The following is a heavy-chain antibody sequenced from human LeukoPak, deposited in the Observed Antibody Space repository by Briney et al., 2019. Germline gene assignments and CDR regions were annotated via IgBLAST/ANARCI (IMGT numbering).Heavy chain of an antibody. CDR3: ARTSGYSGYYFDY. V-gene: IGHV4-59*01. D-gene: IGHD5-12*01. J-gene: IGHJ4*02. Sequence: XIRQPPXXXLEWIGYIYYSGSTNYNPSLKSRVTISVDTSKNQFSLKLSSVTAADTAVYYCARTSGYSGYYFDYWGQGTLVTVSS. CDR2: IYYSGST.